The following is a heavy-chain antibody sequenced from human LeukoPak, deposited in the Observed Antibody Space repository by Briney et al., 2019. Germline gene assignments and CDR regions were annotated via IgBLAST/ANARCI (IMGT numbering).Heavy chain of an antibody. CDR3: ARSSAGSYNWFDP. D-gene: IGHD3-10*01. J-gene: IGHJ5*02. V-gene: IGHV3-21*01. Sequence: PGGSLRLSCAASGFTFSSYSMNWVRQAPGKGLEWVSSISSSSSYIYYADSVKGRFTISRDNAKNSLYLQMNSLRAEDTAVYYCARSSAGSYNWFDPRGQGTLVTVSS. CDR2: ISSSSSYI. CDR1: GFTFSSYS.